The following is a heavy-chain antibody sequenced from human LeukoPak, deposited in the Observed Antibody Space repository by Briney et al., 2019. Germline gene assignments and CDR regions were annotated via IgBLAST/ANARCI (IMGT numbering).Heavy chain of an antibody. CDR2: IIPIFGTA. CDR3: VRSVVVVVASYYYYYGMDV. Sequence: ASVKVSCKASGGTFSSYAISWVRQAPGQGLEWMGGIIPIFGTANYAQKFQGRVTITADKSTSTAYMELSSLRSEDTAVYYCVRSVVVVVASYYYYYGMDVWGKGTTVTVSS. J-gene: IGHJ6*04. CDR1: GGTFSSYA. D-gene: IGHD2-15*01. V-gene: IGHV1-69*06.